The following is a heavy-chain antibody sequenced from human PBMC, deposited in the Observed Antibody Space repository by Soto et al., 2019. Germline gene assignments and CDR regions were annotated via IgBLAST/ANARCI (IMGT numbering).Heavy chain of an antibody. Sequence: GGSLRLSCAASGFTVGSNYMSWVRQAPGKGLEWVSVIYSGGSTYYADSVKGRFTISRDNSKNTLYLQMNSLRAEDTAVYYCARDNFWSGYDNWFDPWGQGTLVTVSS. J-gene: IGHJ5*02. V-gene: IGHV3-53*01. CDR3: ARDNFWSGYDNWFDP. D-gene: IGHD3-3*01. CDR2: IYSGGST. CDR1: GFTVGSNY.